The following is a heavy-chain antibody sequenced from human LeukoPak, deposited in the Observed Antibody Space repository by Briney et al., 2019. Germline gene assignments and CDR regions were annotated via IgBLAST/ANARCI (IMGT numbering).Heavy chain of an antibody. J-gene: IGHJ3*02. D-gene: IGHD3-3*01. CDR2: SYYSGST. CDR1: GGSISSGGYY. Sequence: TSETLSLTCTVSGGSISSGGYYWSWIRQHPGKGLEWIGYSYYSGSTYYNPSLKSRVTISVDTSKNQFSLKLSSVTAADTAVYYCARDHPAEAYYDFWSGPGAFDIWGQGTMVTVSS. CDR3: ARDHPAEAYYDFWSGPGAFDI. V-gene: IGHV4-31*03.